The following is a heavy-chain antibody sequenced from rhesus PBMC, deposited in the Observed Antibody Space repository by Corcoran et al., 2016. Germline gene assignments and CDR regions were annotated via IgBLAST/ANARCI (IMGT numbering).Heavy chain of an antibody. Sequence: QVQLQESGPGLVKPSATLSLPCAVPGYSISRGYGWSGVLQAPGKGLEWIGYICGSSGSTNYNPSLKSRVTISKDTSKNQFSLKLSSVTAADTAVYYCARKGYSSWSFDYWGQGVLVTVSS. J-gene: IGHJ4*01. CDR1: GYSISRGYG. CDR3: ARKGYSSWSFDY. V-gene: IGHV4-127*01. CDR2: ICGSSGST. D-gene: IGHD6-13*01.